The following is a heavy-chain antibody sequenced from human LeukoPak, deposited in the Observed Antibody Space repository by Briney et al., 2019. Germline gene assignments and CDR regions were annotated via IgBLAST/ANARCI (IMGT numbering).Heavy chain of an antibody. Sequence: LEWMGGIIPIFGTANYAQKFQRRVTITADESTSTAYMELSSLRSEDTAVYYCAVVVVITYWGQGTLVTVSS. CDR2: IIPIFGTA. J-gene: IGHJ4*02. CDR3: AVVVVITY. V-gene: IGHV1-69*01. D-gene: IGHD3-22*01.